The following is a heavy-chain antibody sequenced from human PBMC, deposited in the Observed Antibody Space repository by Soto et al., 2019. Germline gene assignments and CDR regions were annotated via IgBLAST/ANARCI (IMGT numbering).Heavy chain of an antibody. D-gene: IGHD1-26*01. Sequence: GGSLRLSCAASGFTFSSYGMHWVRQAPGKGLEWVAVISYDGSNKYYADSVKGRFTISRDNSKNTLYLQMNSLRAEDTAVYYCAAISGSYPVYFDYWGQGTLVTVSS. CDR2: ISYDGSNK. V-gene: IGHV3-30*03. CDR1: GFTFSSYG. J-gene: IGHJ4*02. CDR3: AAISGSYPVYFDY.